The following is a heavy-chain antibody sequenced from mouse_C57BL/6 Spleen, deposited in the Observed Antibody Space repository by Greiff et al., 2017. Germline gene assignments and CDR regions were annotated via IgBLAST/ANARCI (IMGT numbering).Heavy chain of an antibody. CDR3: ALITTVVAYAMDY. CDR1: GYAFSSSW. Sequence: VQRVESGPELVKPGASVKISCKASGYAFSSSWMNWVKQRPGKGLEWIGRIYPGDGDTNYNGKFKGKATLTADKSSSTAYMQLSSLTSEDSAVYFCALITTVVAYAMDYWGQGTSVTVSS. CDR2: IYPGDGDT. V-gene: IGHV1-82*01. J-gene: IGHJ4*01. D-gene: IGHD1-1*01.